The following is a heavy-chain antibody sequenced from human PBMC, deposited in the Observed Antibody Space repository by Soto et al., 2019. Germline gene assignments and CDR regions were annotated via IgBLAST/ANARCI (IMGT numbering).Heavy chain of an antibody. J-gene: IGHJ6*02. D-gene: IGHD5-18*01. CDR2: INPSGGST. V-gene: IGHV1-46*01. CDR1: GYTFTSYY. Sequence: ASVKVSCEASGYTFTSYYMHWVRQAPGQGLEWMGIINPSGGSTSYAQKFQGRVTMTRDTSTSTVYMELSNLRSEDTAVYYCAREGFTAMVINYYGMDGWGQGTTVNDSS. CDR3: AREGFTAMVINYYGMDG.